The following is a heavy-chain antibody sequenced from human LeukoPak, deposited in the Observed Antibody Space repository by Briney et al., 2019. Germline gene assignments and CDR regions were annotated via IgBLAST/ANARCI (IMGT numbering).Heavy chain of an antibody. V-gene: IGHV4-59*01. CDR3: ARGGTQWELVGTHWFDP. D-gene: IGHD1-26*01. CDR1: GGSISSYY. CDR2: IYYSGST. J-gene: IGHJ5*02. Sequence: SETLSLTCTVSGGSISSYYWSWIRQPPGKGLEWIGYIYYSGSTNYNPSLKSRVTISVDTSKNQFSLKLSSVTAADTAVYYCARGGTQWELVGTHWFDPWGQGTLVTVSS.